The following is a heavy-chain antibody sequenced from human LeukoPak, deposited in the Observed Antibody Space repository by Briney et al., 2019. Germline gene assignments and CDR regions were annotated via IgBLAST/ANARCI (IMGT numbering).Heavy chain of an antibody. Sequence: GGSLRLSCAASGFTFDDYAMHWVRQAPGKGLEWVSSISSSSSYIYYADSVKGRFTISRDNAKNSLYLQMNSLRAEDTAVYYCARAKITGDFDYWGQGTLVTVSS. CDR1: GFTFDDYA. V-gene: IGHV3-21*01. CDR2: ISSSSSYI. D-gene: IGHD1-14*01. CDR3: ARAKITGDFDY. J-gene: IGHJ4*02.